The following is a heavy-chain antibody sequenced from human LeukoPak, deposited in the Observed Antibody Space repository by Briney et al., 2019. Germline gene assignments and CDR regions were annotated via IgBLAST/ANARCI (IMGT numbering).Heavy chain of an antibody. CDR2: ISGSGGST. CDR3: AKDSSGWYEYFQH. D-gene: IGHD6-19*01. J-gene: IGHJ1*01. V-gene: IGHV3-23*01. CDR1: GFTFSSYA. Sequence: GGSLRLSCAASGFTFSSYAMSWVRQAPGKGLEWVSAISGSGGSTYYADSVKGRFTISRDNSKNTLYLQMNSLRAEDAAVYYCAKDSSGWYEYFQHWGQGTLVTVSP.